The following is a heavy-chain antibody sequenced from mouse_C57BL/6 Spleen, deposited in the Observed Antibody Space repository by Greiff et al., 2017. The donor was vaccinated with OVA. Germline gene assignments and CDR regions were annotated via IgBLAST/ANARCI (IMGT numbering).Heavy chain of an antibody. CDR2: IWRGGST. V-gene: IGHV2-5*01. Sequence: VKLMESGPGLVQPSQSLSITCTVSGFSLTSYGVHWVRQSPGKGLEWLGVIWRGGSTDYNAAFMSRLSITKDNSKSQVFFKMNSLQADDTAIYYCAKNPLTTVVVPYAMDYWGQGTSVTVSS. CDR1: GFSLTSYG. J-gene: IGHJ4*01. D-gene: IGHD1-1*01. CDR3: AKNPLTTVVVPYAMDY.